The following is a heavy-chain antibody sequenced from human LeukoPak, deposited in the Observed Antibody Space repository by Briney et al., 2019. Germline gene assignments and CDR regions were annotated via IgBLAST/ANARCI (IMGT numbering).Heavy chain of an antibody. CDR2: IGDTGDNP. CDR1: GFTFSTYG. J-gene: IGHJ4*02. V-gene: IGHV3-23*01. Sequence: GGSLRLSCAASGFTFSTYGMTWVRQAPGKGLEWVSTIGDTGDNPHYADSVKGRFIISRDNSESTLFLQMNGLRAEDTAIYFCATGAYCDHWGQGTLVTVSS. CDR3: ATGAYCDH.